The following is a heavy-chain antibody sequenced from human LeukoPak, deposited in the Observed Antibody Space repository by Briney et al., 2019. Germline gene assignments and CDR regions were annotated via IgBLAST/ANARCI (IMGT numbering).Heavy chain of an antibody. CDR1: GGSISSYY. CDR2: IYYSGST. CDR3: ARDRAFSDILTGYPAPYYYYGMDV. Sequence: SETLSLTCTVSGGSISSYYWSWIRQPPGKGLEWIGYIYYSGSTNYNPSLKSRVTISVDTSKNQFSLKLSSVTAADTAVYYCARDRAFSDILTGYPAPYYYYGMDVWGQGTTVTVSS. J-gene: IGHJ6*02. V-gene: IGHV4-59*12. D-gene: IGHD3-9*01.